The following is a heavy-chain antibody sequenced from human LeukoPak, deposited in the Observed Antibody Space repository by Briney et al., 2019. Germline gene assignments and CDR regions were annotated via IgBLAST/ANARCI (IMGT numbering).Heavy chain of an antibody. CDR1: GFTFSSYS. CDR2: ISSGSSTI. CDR3: ARDNYIVDY. J-gene: IGHJ4*02. V-gene: IGHV3-48*01. D-gene: IGHD4-11*01. Sequence: PGGSLRLSCAASGFTFSSYSMNWVRQAPGKGLEWVSYISSGSSTIYYADSVKGRFTISRDNAKNSLYLQMNSLRAEDTAVFYCARDNYIVDYWGQGTLVTVSS.